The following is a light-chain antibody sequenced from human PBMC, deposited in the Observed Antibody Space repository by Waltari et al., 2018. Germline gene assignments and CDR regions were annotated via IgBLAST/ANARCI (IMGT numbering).Light chain of an antibody. CDR1: QTVGSN. J-gene: IGKJ1*01. CDR3: QQYNDWPQT. Sequence: EIVMTQSPATLSVSSGERATLSCRASQTVGSNLACYQQKPGQAPRLLIYSASTRDTGIPPRFSGRGSGTEFTLTISSLQSEDFAVYYCQQYNDWPQTFGQGTKVEIK. V-gene: IGKV3-15*01. CDR2: SAS.